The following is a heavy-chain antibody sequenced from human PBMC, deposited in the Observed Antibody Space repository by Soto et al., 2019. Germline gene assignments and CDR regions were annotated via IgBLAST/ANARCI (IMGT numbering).Heavy chain of an antibody. J-gene: IGHJ4*02. Sequence: GSLRLSCAASGFTVSSNYMSWVRQAPGKGLEWVSVIYSGGSTYYADSVKGRFTISRDNSKNTLYLQMNSLRAEDTAVYYCARGTGGYCSSTSCLFDYWGQGTLVTVSS. V-gene: IGHV3-66*01. CDR2: IYSGGST. CDR1: GFTVSSNY. CDR3: ARGTGGYCSSTSCLFDY. D-gene: IGHD2-2*01.